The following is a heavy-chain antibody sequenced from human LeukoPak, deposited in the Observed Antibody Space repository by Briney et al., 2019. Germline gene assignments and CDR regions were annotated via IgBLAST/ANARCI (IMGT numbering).Heavy chain of an antibody. V-gene: IGHV4-59*01. CDR1: GGSISSYY. CDR2: IYYSGST. D-gene: IGHD4-17*01. Sequence: SETLSLTCTVSGGSISSYYWSWIRQPPGKGLEWIGYIYYSGSTNYNPSLKSRVTISVDTSKNQFSLKLSSVTAADTAVYYRARKLRGPGMFDPWGQGTLVTVSS. CDR3: ARKLRGPGMFDP. J-gene: IGHJ5*02.